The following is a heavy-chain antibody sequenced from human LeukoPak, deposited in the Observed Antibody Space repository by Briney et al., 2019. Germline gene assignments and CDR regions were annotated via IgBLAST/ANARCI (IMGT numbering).Heavy chain of an antibody. J-gene: IGHJ5*02. CDR3: ARIYLKMASAS. D-gene: IGHD2-8*01. CDR1: GFTFTSYW. V-gene: IGHV3-7*01. CDR2: IKEGGSEK. Sequence: PGGSLRLSCAASGFTFTSYWMSWVRQAPGKGLEWVANIKEGGSEKYYVDSVKGRFTISRDNAKNSVSLQMNSLRAEDTAVYYCARIYLKMASASWGQGTLVTVSS.